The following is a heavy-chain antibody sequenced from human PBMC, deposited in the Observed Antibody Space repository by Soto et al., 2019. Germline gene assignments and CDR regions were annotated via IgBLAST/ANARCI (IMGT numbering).Heavy chain of an antibody. CDR3: ARESEDLTSNFDY. V-gene: IGHV3-53*01. CDR1: GFTVSSNY. J-gene: IGHJ4*02. CDR2: IYSGGST. Sequence: GGSLRLSCAASGFTVSSNYMTWVRQAPGKGLEWVSVIYSGGSTHYADSVKGRFTISRDNSKNTLYLQMNSLRAEDTAVYYCARESEDLTSNFDYWGQGTLVTVSS.